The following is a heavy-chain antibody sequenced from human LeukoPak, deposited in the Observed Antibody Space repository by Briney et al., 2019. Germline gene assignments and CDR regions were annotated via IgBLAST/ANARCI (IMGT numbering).Heavy chain of an antibody. CDR2: IYTSGST. V-gene: IGHV4-4*07. J-gene: IGHJ4*02. Sequence: PSETPSLTCTVSGGSISSYYWSWIRQPAGKGLEWIGRIYTSGSTNYNPSLKSRVTMSVDTSKNQFSLKLSSVTAADTAVYYCAREQYYYGSGSYYLFDYWGQGTLVTVSS. CDR3: AREQYYYGSGSYYLFDY. D-gene: IGHD3-10*01. CDR1: GGSISSYY.